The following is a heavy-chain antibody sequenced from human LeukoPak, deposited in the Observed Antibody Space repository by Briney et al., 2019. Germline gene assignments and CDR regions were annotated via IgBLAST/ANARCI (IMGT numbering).Heavy chain of an antibody. CDR2: ISGSGDNT. V-gene: IGHV3-23*01. J-gene: IGHJ4*02. Sequence: PGGSLRLSCAASGFIFSSYAMSCVRQAPGKGLEWVSTISGSGDNTYYADSMKGRFTISRDNSKNTLSLQMNSLRAEDTAVYYCAKASYYYDSSDRFDYWGQGTLVTVSS. CDR1: GFIFSSYA. CDR3: AKASYYYDSSDRFDY. D-gene: IGHD3-22*01.